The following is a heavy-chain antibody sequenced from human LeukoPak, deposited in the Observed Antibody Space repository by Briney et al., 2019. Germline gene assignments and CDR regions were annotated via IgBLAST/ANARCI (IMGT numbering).Heavy chain of an antibody. CDR3: ARDRTGDYVFDY. CDR1: GYTFTSYG. D-gene: IGHD4-17*01. CDR2: ISAYNGNT. V-gene: IGHV1-18*01. Sequence: ASVKVSCKASGYTFTSYGISWVRQAPGQGLEWMGWISAYNGNTNYAQKLQGRVTTTTDTSTSTAYMELRSLRSDDTAVYYCARDRTGDYVFDYWGQGTLVTVSS. J-gene: IGHJ4*02.